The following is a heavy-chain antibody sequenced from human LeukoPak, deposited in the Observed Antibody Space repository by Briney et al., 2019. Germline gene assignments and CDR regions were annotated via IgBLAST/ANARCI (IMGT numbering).Heavy chain of an antibody. J-gene: IGHJ4*02. CDR1: GGPFSDYY. V-gene: IGHV4-34*01. D-gene: IGHD5-18*01. CDR3: ARALSGYSYGFFDY. CDR2: INHSGST. Sequence: SETLSLTCAVYGGPFSDYYWSWIRQPPGKGLEWIGEINHSGSTNYNSSLKSRVSISVDTSKDQFSLKLNSVTAADTAVYYCARALSGYSYGFFDYWGQGTLVTVSS.